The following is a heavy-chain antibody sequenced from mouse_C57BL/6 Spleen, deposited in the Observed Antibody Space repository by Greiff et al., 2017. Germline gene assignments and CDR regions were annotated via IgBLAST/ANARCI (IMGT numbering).Heavy chain of an antibody. CDR1: GFNIKNTY. J-gene: IGHJ4*01. CDR2: IDPANGNT. D-gene: IGHD1-1*01. CDR3: ARDTITTVVATRAMDY. Sequence: VQLQQSVAELVRPGASVKLSCTASGFNIKNTYMHWVKQRPEQGLEWIGRIDPANGNTKYAPKFKGKATITADTSSNTASLQLSSLTSEDTAIYYCARDTITTVVATRAMDYWGQGTSVTVSS. V-gene: IGHV14-3*01.